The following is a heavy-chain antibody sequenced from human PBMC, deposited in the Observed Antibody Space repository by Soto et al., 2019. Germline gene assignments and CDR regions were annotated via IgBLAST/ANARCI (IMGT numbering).Heavy chain of an antibody. D-gene: IGHD6-13*01. J-gene: IGHJ4*02. CDR3: ARLRPRVAAAGLFDS. V-gene: IGHV4-39*01. CDR2: IFYSGST. CDR1: RGSIRSYSFY. Sequence: PSETLSLTCTVSRGSIRSYSFYWGWVRQPPGKGLEWIGTIFYSGSTYYNPSLESRVTMSVDTSKSQFSLRLSSVTAADTAGYFCARLRPRVAAAGLFDSWSQGTLVTVSS.